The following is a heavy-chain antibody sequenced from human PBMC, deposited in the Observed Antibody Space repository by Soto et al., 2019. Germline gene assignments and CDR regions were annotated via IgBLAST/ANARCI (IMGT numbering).Heavy chain of an antibody. V-gene: IGHV4-31*03. Sequence: PSETLSLTCTVSGGSISSGGYYWSWIRQHPGKDLEWIGYIYYSGSTYYNPSLKSRVTISVDTSKNQFSLKLSSVTAADTAVYYCARSLGSSWYNDYYYYMDVWGKGTTVTVSS. J-gene: IGHJ6*03. CDR3: ARSLGSSWYNDYYYYMDV. CDR2: IYYSGST. CDR1: GGSISSGGYY. D-gene: IGHD6-13*01.